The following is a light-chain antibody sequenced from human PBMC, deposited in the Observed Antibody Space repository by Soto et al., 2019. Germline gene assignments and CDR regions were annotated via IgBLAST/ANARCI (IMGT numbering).Light chain of an antibody. CDR3: QQYNSYPGT. J-gene: IGKJ1*01. CDR2: AAS. Sequence: DIQMTQSPSSVSASVGDRVTITWRASQGISSWLAWYQQKPGKAPNLLIYAASTLESGVPSRFSGSGFGTEFTLTISSLQPDDFATYYCQQYNSYPGTFGQGTKVDI. CDR1: QGISSW. V-gene: IGKV1-5*01.